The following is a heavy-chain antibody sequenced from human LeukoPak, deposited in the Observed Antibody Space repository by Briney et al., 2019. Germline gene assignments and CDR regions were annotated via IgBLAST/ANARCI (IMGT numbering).Heavy chain of an antibody. CDR3: AKDSVKVLNY. CDR1: GFTFSSYG. J-gene: IGHJ4*02. Sequence: GGSLRLSCAASGFTFSSYGMHWVRQAPGKGLEWVAVISYDGSNKYYADSVKGRFTISRDNSKNTLYPQMNSLRAEDTAVYYCAKDSVKVLNYWGQGTLVTVSS. V-gene: IGHV3-30*18. CDR2: ISYDGSNK.